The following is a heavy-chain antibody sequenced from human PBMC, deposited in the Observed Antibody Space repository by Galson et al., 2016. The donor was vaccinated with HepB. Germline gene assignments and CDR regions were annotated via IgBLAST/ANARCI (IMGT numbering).Heavy chain of an antibody. Sequence: SLRLSCAASGFTFSSYAMHWVRQAPGKGLAWVAVISYDGSTKYYADSVKGRFTISRDNSNNTLYLQMNRLRAEDTAVYYCARDNTILWFGELIGNAFDIWGQGTLVTVSS. CDR1: GFTFSSYA. V-gene: IGHV3-30*04. D-gene: IGHD3-10*01. CDR3: ARDNTILWFGELIGNAFDI. J-gene: IGHJ3*02. CDR2: ISYDGSTK.